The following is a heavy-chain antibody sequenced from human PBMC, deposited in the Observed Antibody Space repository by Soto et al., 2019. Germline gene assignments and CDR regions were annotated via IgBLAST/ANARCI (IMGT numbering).Heavy chain of an antibody. CDR2: IYYSGST. CDR3: ARYHGNFDY. D-gene: IGHD2-2*01. J-gene: IGHJ4*02. Sequence: SETLSLTCTVSGVYISSSSYYSGWIRQPPGKGLEWIGSIYYSGSTYYNPSLKSRVTISVDTSKNQFSLKLSSVTAADTAVYYCARYHGNFDYWGQGTLVTVSS. V-gene: IGHV4-39*01. CDR1: GVYISSSSYY.